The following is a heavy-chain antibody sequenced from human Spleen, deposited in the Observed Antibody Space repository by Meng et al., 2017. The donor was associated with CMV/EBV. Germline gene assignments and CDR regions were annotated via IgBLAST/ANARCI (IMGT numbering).Heavy chain of an antibody. J-gene: IGHJ4*02. CDR3: ARGRYYYDSSGYIDY. CDR1: GFTFSDYY. V-gene: IGHV3-30*03. Sequence: GESLKISCAASGFTFSDYYMNWVRQAPGKGLEWVALISYDGSDKYYADSVKGRFIISRDNSKDTLSLQMNSLRPEDTALYYCARGRYYYDSSGYIDYWGQGTLVTVSS. CDR2: ISYDGSDK. D-gene: IGHD3-22*01.